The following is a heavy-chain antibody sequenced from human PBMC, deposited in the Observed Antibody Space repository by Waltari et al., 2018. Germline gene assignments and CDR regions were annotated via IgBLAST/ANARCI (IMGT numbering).Heavy chain of an antibody. CDR3: ALWESGWRAFRF. Sequence: QVQLQESGPGLVKSSETLSLTSTVSCVSGRGNFWNWIRQAPGKGPVWIGYIRHTGDTKQNPALKSRVTMSVDTSRNDFSLRLSSVTAADTAVYYCALWESGWRAFRFWGQGTLGTVSS. V-gene: IGHV4-59*08. J-gene: IGHJ4*03. CDR2: IRHTGDT. D-gene: IGHD6-19*01. CDR1: CVSGRGNF.